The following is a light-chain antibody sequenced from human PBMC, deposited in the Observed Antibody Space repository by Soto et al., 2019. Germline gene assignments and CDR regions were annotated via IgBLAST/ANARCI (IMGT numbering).Light chain of an antibody. V-gene: IGKV1-6*01. J-gene: IGKJ4*01. CDR3: LQDYNYPRT. Sequence: IQLTQSPSFLSASVGDRVTITCRASQGIRTELSWYQQKPGKAPNLLIYSASTVQTGVPSRFSGSGSGTDFTLTISSLQPEDFATYYCLQDYNYPRTFGGGTKVDIK. CDR1: QGIRTE. CDR2: SAS.